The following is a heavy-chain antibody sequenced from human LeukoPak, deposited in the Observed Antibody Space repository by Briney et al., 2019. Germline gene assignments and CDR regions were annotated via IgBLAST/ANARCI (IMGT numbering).Heavy chain of an antibody. Sequence: ASVKVSCRASGYTFTTLYMHWVRQAPGQGLEWMGIINPSGGSTSYAQKFQDRVSMTRDMSTSTVYMELSSLRSEDTAVYYCARGGIVPTGILSGDWQKYDPYDIWGQGTMVTISS. D-gene: IGHD2-2*01. J-gene: IGHJ3*02. CDR2: INPSGGST. V-gene: IGHV1-46*01. CDR3: ARGGIVPTGILSGDWQKYDPYDI. CDR1: GYTFTTLY.